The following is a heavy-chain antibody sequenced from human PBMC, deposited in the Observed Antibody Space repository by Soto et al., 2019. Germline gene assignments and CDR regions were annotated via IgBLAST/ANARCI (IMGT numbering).Heavy chain of an antibody. CDR2: INHSGST. V-gene: IGHV4-34*01. J-gene: IGHJ4*02. CDR1: GGSFSGYY. Sequence: SETLSLTCAVYGGSFSGYYWSWIRQPPGKGLEWIGEINHSGSTNYNPSLKSRVTISVDTSKNQFSLKLSSVTAADTAVYYCARDGLGYCSGGSCSRGDFDYWGQGTLVTV. CDR3: ARDGLGYCSGGSCSRGDFDY. D-gene: IGHD2-15*01.